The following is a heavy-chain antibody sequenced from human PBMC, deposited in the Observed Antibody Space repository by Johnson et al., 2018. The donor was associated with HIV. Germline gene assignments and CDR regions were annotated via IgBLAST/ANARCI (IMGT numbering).Heavy chain of an antibody. CDR3: TTGLSSSWPGYAFDI. V-gene: IGHV3-15*01. J-gene: IGHJ3*02. D-gene: IGHD6-13*01. CDR2: IKGNTDCGTT. Sequence: MLFVEAGGGLVKPAGSLRLSTAASGLIFSNAWMSWVRHASGIGPVRLGRIKGNTDCGTTDHAAPETGRFAISIADSKDTLSLQINSLKTEDTAVYYCTTGLSSSWPGYAFDIWGQGTMVTVSS. CDR1: GLIFSNAW.